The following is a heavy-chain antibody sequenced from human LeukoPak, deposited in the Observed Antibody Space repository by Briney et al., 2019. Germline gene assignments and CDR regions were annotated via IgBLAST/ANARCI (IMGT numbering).Heavy chain of an antibody. CDR2: ISWNSGSI. CDR1: GFTFDDYA. CDR3: ARVSYSSSWYGPYYYYYMDV. J-gene: IGHJ6*03. V-gene: IGHV3-9*01. Sequence: GRSLRLSCAASGFTFDDYAMHWVRQAPGKGLEWVSGISWNSGSIGYADSVKGRFTISRDNAKNSLYLQMKSLRAEDTAVYYCARVSYSSSWYGPYYYYYMDVWGKGTTVTVSS. D-gene: IGHD6-13*01.